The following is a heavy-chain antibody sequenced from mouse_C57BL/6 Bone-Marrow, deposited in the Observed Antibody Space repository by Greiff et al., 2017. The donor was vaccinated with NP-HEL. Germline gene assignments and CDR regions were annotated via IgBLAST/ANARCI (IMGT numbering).Heavy chain of an antibody. D-gene: IGHD2-4*01. J-gene: IGHJ3*01. CDR1: GYTFTDYY. Sequence: QVQLQQSGPELVKPGASVKISCKASGYTFTDYYINWVKQRPGQGLEWIGWIVPGSGSTYYNEKFKGKATLTVDKSSSTAYMLLSSLTSEDSAVYFCAREVYYDYDVWFAYWGQGTLVTVSA. CDR3: AREVYYDYDVWFAY. CDR2: IVPGSGST. V-gene: IGHV1-75*01.